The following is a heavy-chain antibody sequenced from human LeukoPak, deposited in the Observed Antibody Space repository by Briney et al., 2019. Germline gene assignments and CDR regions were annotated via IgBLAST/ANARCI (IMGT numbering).Heavy chain of an antibody. CDR3: ARHSSSSIYYYGMDV. Sequence: GGSLRLSCTASRFTSSDYWMHWVRQAPGKGLVWVSHINGRGSSTTYADSVKGRFTISRDNAKNTVYLQMNSLRAEDTAVYYCARHSSSSIYYYGMDVWGQGTTVTVSS. CDR2: INGRGSST. CDR1: RFTSSDYW. V-gene: IGHV3-74*01. D-gene: IGHD6-6*01. J-gene: IGHJ6*02.